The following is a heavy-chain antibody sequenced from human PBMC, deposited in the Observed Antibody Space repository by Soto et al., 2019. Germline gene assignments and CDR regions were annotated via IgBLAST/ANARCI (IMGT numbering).Heavy chain of an antibody. Sequence: SETLSLTCTVSGGSISSYYWSWIRQPAGKGLEWIGRIYTSGSTNYNPSLKSRVTMSVDTSKNHFSLKLSSVTAADTAVYYCARDTYYYDSSGRSYYYYYGMDVWGQGTTVTVS. J-gene: IGHJ6*02. CDR3: ARDTYYYDSSGRSYYYYYGMDV. V-gene: IGHV4-4*07. CDR1: GGSISSYY. D-gene: IGHD3-22*01. CDR2: IYTSGST.